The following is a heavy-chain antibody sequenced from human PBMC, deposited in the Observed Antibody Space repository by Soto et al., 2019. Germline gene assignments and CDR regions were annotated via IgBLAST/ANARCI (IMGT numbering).Heavy chain of an antibody. J-gene: IGHJ4*02. CDR3: ARSGIAARPNYFDY. V-gene: IGHV4-39*01. CDR1: GGSISSSSYY. CDR2: IYYSGST. Sequence: LSLTFTVSGGSISSSSYYWGWIRQPPGKGLEWIGSIYYSGSTYYNPSLKSRVTISVDTSKNQFSLKLSSVTAADTAVYYCARSGIAARPNYFDYWGQGTLVTVSS. D-gene: IGHD6-6*01.